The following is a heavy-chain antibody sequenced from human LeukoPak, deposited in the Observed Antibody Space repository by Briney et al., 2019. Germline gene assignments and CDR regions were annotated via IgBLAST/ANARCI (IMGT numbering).Heavy chain of an antibody. CDR3: AREGANYGDLLLDY. V-gene: IGHV1-3*01. D-gene: IGHD4-17*01. Sequence: ASVKVSCKASGYTFTSYAMHWVRQAPGQRLEWMGWINAGNGNTKYSQKFQGRVTITRDTSASTAYMELRSLRSDDTAVYYCAREGANYGDLLLDYWGQGTLVTVSS. CDR1: GYTFTSYA. CDR2: INAGNGNT. J-gene: IGHJ4*02.